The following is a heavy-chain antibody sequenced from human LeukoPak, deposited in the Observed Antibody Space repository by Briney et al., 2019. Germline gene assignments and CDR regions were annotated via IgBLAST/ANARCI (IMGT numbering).Heavy chain of an antibody. CDR3: ARGFTMIVVALDY. D-gene: IGHD3-22*01. J-gene: IGHJ4*02. CDR2: ISSSSSYI. Sequence: SGGSLRLSCAASGFTFSSYSMNWVRQAPGKGLEWVSSISSSSSYIYYADSVKGRFTISRDNAKNSLYLQMNSLRAEDTAVYYCARGFTMIVVALDYWGQGTLVTVSS. CDR1: GFTFSSYS. V-gene: IGHV3-21*01.